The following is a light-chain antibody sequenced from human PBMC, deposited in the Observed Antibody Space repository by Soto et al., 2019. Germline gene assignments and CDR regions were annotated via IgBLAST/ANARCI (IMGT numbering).Light chain of an antibody. CDR3: QQYGNSPWT. CDR1: QRFGSSN. CDR2: STS. Sequence: EIVLRQSPGTLSLSPGERGTLSCRASQRFGSSNLAWYQHKPGQAPRLLIYSTSSRATGIPDRFSGSVSGTDFTLTISRLEPEDFAVYYCQQYGNSPWTFGQGTKVDIK. J-gene: IGKJ1*01. V-gene: IGKV3-20*01.